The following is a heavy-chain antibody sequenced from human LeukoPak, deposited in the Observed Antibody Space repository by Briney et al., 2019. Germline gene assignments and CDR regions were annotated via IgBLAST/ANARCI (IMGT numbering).Heavy chain of an antibody. CDR2: IYYSGST. CDR1: GGSISSGGYY. J-gene: IGHJ6*02. Sequence: SETLSLTCTVSGGSISSGGYYWSWIRQHPGKGLEWIGYIYYSGSTYYNPSLKSRVTISVDTSKNQFSLKLSSVTAADTAVYYCSRGAYYYDSSGYSYGMDVWGQGTTVTVS. V-gene: IGHV4-31*03. CDR3: SRGAYYYDSSGYSYGMDV. D-gene: IGHD3-22*01.